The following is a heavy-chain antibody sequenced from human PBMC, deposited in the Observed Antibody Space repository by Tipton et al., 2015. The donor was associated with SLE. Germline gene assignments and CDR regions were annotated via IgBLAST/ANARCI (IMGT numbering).Heavy chain of an antibody. J-gene: IGHJ3*02. V-gene: IGHV3-33*03. D-gene: IGHD6-6*01. CDR3: AKEYTSLSSAFDI. Sequence: SRDNSKNTLYLQMNSLRPDDTAVYYCAKEYTSLSSAFDIWGQGAMVTVSS.